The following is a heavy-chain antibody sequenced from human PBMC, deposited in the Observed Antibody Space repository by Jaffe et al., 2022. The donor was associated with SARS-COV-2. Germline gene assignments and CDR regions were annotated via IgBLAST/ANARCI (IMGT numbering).Heavy chain of an antibody. J-gene: IGHJ4*02. V-gene: IGHV4-39*01. CDR1: GGSISSSSYY. D-gene: IGHD3-9*01. CDR3: ARQYGAGPLTPRPGGGDFDY. CDR2: IYYSGST. Sequence: QLQLQESGPGLVKPSETLSLTCTVSGGSISSSSYYWGWIRQPPGKGLEWIGSIYYSGSTYYNPSLKSRVTISVDTSKNQFSLKLSSVTAADTAVYYCARQYGAGPLTPRPGGGDFDYWGQGTLVTVSS.